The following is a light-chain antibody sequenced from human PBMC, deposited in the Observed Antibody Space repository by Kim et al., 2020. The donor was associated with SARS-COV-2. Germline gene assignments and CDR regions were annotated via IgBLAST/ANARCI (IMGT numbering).Light chain of an antibody. J-gene: IGKJ1*01. Sequence: EIVLTQSPATLSLSPGERATLSCGASQSIRSSYLAWYRQRPGLAPRLLIYDTSTRATGIPDRFSGSGSGTDFTLTISRLEPEDFAVYYCQQYGSSPQTFGPGTKVDIK. CDR3: QQYGSSPQT. CDR1: QSIRSSY. CDR2: DTS. V-gene: IGKV3D-20*01.